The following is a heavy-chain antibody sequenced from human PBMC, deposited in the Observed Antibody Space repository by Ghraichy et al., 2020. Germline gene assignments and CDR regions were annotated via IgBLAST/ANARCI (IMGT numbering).Heavy chain of an antibody. CDR2: IYYSGST. D-gene: IGHD5-24*01. CDR1: GGSISSYY. Sequence: SETLSLTCTVSGGSISSYYWSWIRQPPGKGLEWIGYIYYSGSTNYNPSLKSRVTISVDTSKNQFSLKLSSVTAADTAVYYCARSPPLEMATIAFDYWGQGTLVTVSS. CDR3: ARSPPLEMATIAFDY. J-gene: IGHJ4*02. V-gene: IGHV4-59*01.